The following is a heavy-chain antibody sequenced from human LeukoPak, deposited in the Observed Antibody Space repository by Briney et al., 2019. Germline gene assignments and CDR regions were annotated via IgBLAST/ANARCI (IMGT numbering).Heavy chain of an antibody. CDR2: ISSSSSTI. CDR3: AELGITMIGGV. CDR1: GFTFSSYS. J-gene: IGHJ6*04. V-gene: IGHV3-48*04. D-gene: IGHD3-10*02. Sequence: GGSPRLSCAASGFTFSSYSMNWVRQAPGKGRDWVSYISSSSSTIYYADSVKGRFTISRDNAKNSLYLQMNSLRAEDTAVYYCAELGITMIGGVWGKGTTVTISS.